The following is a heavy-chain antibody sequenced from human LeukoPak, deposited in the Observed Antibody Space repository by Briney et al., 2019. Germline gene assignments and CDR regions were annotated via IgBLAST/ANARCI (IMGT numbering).Heavy chain of an antibody. D-gene: IGHD5-18*01. J-gene: IGHJ4*02. CDR1: GFSFSRHW. CDR2: ISDDGSYT. Sequence: GGSLRLSCEASGFSFSRHWMHWVRQAPGKGLVWVSRISDDGSYTANVDSVEGRFITSRDNVRNTLYLHMNGLRAEDTAVYYCARARERGYSYSGDYWGQGTLVTVSS. CDR3: ARARERGYSYSGDY. V-gene: IGHV3-74*03.